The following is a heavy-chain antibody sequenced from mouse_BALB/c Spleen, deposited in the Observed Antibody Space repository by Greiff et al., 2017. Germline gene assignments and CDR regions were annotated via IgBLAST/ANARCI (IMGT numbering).Heavy chain of an antibody. CDR2: INPYNGDT. CDR3: AREGMITTTSFFDY. D-gene: IGHD2-4*01. CDR1: GYSFTGYF. Sequence: VQLQQSGPELVKPGASVKISCKASGYSFTGYFMNWVMQSHGKSLEWIGRINPYNGDTFYNQKFKGKATLTVDKSSSTAHMERRSLASEDSAVYYCAREGMITTTSFFDYWGQGTTLTVSS. J-gene: IGHJ2*01. V-gene: IGHV1-20*02.